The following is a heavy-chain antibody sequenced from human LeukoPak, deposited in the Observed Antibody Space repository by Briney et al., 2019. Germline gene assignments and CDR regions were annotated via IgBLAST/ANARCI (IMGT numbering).Heavy chain of an antibody. V-gene: IGHV3-23*01. D-gene: IGHD1-26*01. J-gene: IGHJ6*03. CDR2: ISGSGGST. Sequence: PGGPLRLSCAASGFTFSSYAMSWVRQAPGKGLEWVSAISGSGGSTYYADSVKGRFTISRNNSKNTLYLQMNSLRAEDTAVYYCAKGGGAYYYYYMDVWGKGTTVTVSS. CDR1: GFTFSSYA. CDR3: AKGGGAYYYYYMDV.